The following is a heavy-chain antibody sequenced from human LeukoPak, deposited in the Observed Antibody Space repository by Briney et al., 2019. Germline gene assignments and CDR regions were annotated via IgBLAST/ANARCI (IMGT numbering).Heavy chain of an antibody. CDR3: ARDLPYFDY. CDR1: GFTVSSNY. CDR2: IKQDGGTR. V-gene: IGHV3-7*01. Sequence: GGSLRLSCAASGFTVSSNYMSWVRQAPGKGLEWVANIKQDGGTRNYVDSVKGRFTISRDNAKNSLFLQMNSLRAEDTAVYYCARDLPYFDYWGQGTLVTVSS. J-gene: IGHJ4*02.